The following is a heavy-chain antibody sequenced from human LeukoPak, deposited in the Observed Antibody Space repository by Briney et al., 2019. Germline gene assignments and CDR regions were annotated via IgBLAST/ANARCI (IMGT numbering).Heavy chain of an antibody. CDR1: GGSFSGYY. Sequence: PWDTLSLTCAVYGGSFSGYYWSWIRQPPGKGLEWIGEINHSGSTNYNPSLKSRVTISVDTSKNQFSLKLSSVTAADTAVYYCARGIRGYCSGGSCFDWFDPWGQGTLVTVSS. CDR3: ARGIRGYCSGGSCFDWFDP. CDR2: INHSGST. D-gene: IGHD2-15*01. V-gene: IGHV4-34*01. J-gene: IGHJ5*02.